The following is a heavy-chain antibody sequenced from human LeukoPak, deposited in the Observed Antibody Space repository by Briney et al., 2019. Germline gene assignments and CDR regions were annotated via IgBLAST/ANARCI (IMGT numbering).Heavy chain of an antibody. D-gene: IGHD2-15*01. CDR2: IYYSGST. CDR1: GGSISSSSYY. V-gene: IGHV4-39*07. CDR3: ARVVVVVAATRGWFDP. Sequence: SETLSLTCTVSGGSISSSSYYWGWIRQPPGKGLEWIGSIYYSGSTYYNPSLKSRVTISVDTSKNQFSLKLSSVTAADTAVYYCARVVVVVAATRGWFDPWGQGTLVTVSS. J-gene: IGHJ5*02.